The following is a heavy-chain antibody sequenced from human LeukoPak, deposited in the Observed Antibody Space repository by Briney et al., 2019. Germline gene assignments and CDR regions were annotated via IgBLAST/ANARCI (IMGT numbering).Heavy chain of an antibody. V-gene: IGHV3-23*01. CDR1: GLTFSSYA. D-gene: IGHD3-9*01. J-gene: IGHJ4*02. CDR3: ATSPLLTGYYFDY. CDR2: ISGSGGST. Sequence: GGSLRLSCAASGLTFSSYAMSWVRQAPGKGLEWVSGISGSGGSTYYADSVKGRFTISGDNAKNSLYLQMNSLRAEDTALYYCATSPLLTGYYFDYWGQGTLVTVSS.